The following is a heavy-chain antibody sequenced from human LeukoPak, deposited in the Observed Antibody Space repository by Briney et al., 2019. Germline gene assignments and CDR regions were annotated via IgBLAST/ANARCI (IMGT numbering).Heavy chain of an antibody. J-gene: IGHJ5*02. CDR1: GFTFSTYG. CDR3: AKASENWKA. CDR2: ISGSGGRT. V-gene: IGHV3-23*01. D-gene: IGHD1-1*01. Sequence: GGSLRLSCAASGFTFSTYGMSWVRQAPGKGLDWVSAISGSGGRTSYADSVAGRFAVSRDNSKNTLYLQMNNLRAEDTALYYCAKASENWKAWGQGTLVTVSS.